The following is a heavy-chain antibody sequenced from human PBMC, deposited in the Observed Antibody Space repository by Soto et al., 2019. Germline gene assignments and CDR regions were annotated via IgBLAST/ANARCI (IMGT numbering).Heavy chain of an antibody. CDR2: ISGSGGST. CDR3: AKDGRPDSSSWYSFDY. J-gene: IGHJ4*02. Sequence: GGSLRLSCAASGFTFSSYAMSWVRQAPGKGLEWVSAISGSGGSTYYADSVKGRFTISRDNSKNTLYLQLNSLRAEDTAVYYCAKDGRPDSSSWYSFDYWGQGTLVTVSS. V-gene: IGHV3-23*01. D-gene: IGHD6-13*01. CDR1: GFTFSSYA.